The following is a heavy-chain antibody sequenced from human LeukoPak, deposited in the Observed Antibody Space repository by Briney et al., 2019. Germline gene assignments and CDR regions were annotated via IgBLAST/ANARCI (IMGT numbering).Heavy chain of an antibody. V-gene: IGHV1-2*02. J-gene: IGHJ6*03. CDR3: ARARLRFYYYYYMDV. CDR2: INPNSGGT. D-gene: IGHD3-16*01. Sequence: ASVKVSCKASGYTFTGYYMHWVRQAPGQGLEWMGWINPNSGGTNYAQKFQGRVTMTRDTSISTAYMELSRLRSDDTAVYYCARARLRFYYYYYMDVWGKGTTVTVSS. CDR1: GYTFTGYY.